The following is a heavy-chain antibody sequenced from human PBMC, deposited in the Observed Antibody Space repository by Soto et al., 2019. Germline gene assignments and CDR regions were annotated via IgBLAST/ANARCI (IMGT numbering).Heavy chain of an antibody. D-gene: IGHD2-2*01. CDR3: ARSRLLVFVPAPIPGADAFDI. CDR2: IIPIFGTA. Sequence: QVQLVQSGAEVKKPGSSVKVSCKASGGTFSSYAISWVRQAPGQGLEWMGGIIPIFGTANYAQKFQGRVTITADQSTSTAYMELSSLRSEDTAVYYCARSRLLVFVPAPIPGADAFDIWGQGTMVTVSS. CDR1: GGTFSSYA. J-gene: IGHJ3*02. V-gene: IGHV1-69*12.